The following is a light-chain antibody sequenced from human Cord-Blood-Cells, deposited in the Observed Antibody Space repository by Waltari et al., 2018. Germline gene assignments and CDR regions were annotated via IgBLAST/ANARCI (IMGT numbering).Light chain of an antibody. CDR2: GKN. J-gene: IGLJ2*01. CDR3: NSRDSSGNHVV. CDR1: SLRSYY. Sequence: SSELTQDPAVSVALGQTVGITCQGDSLRSYYASWYQQKPGQAPVLFIYGKNNRPSGMPDRFSGSSSGNTASLTITGAQAEDEADYYCNSRDSSGNHVVFGGGTKLTVL. V-gene: IGLV3-19*01.